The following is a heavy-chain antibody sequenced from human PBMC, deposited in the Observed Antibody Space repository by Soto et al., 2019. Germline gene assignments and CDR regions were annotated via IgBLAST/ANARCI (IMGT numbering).Heavy chain of an antibody. CDR2: IIPVFGRP. D-gene: IGHD5-12*01. Sequence: SVKVSCKASGGTFSSFGISWVRQAPGQGLEWMGGIIPVFGRPNYAQRFRGRLTITADESTNTCYMELIDLESEDTAVYYCAREVSGYNFWGHGTPVTVSS. V-gene: IGHV1-69*13. J-gene: IGHJ1*01. CDR1: GGTFSSFG. CDR3: AREVSGYNF.